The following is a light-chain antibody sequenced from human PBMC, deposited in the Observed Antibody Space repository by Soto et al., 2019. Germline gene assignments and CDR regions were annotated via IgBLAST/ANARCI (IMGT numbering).Light chain of an antibody. CDR1: QSAISN. V-gene: IGKV3-15*01. CDR3: HQYYKWPLT. J-gene: IGKJ4*01. CDR2: DAS. Sequence: IVMTQSPATLSVSPGERVTLSCRASQSAISNLAWYQQKPGQTPRLLIYDASTRATDIPARFSGSGSGTDFTLTISSLLSEDFAVYYCHQYYKWPLTFGGGTKVEIQ.